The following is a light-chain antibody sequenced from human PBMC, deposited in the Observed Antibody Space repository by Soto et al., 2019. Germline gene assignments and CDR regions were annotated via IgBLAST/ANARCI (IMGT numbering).Light chain of an antibody. V-gene: IGKV1-39*01. CDR3: QQSYSTTIT. J-gene: IGKJ5*01. Sequence: DIQMSQSQSSLSASVGDRVTITCRASQSITNYLNWYHQKPGKAPKLLIYAASSLQRGVPSRFSGSGSGTDFTLTISSLQPEDFATYYCQQSYSTTITFGQGTRLEIK. CDR1: QSITNY. CDR2: AAS.